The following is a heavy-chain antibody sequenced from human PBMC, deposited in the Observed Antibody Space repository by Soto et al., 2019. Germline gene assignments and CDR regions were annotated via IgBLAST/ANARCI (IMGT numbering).Heavy chain of an antibody. CDR3: ARGVGGSESYYDENWFDP. Sequence: PSETLSLTCVVSGYSISSGYYWGWLRHSPGKGLEWIGTIYHTEITHYNPSLKSRVIISVDTSKNQFSLKFSSVTAADTAVYYCARGVGGSESYYDENWFDPWGQGTLVTVSS. J-gene: IGHJ5*02. D-gene: IGHD3-10*01. V-gene: IGHV4-38-2*01. CDR2: IYHTEIT. CDR1: GYSISSGYY.